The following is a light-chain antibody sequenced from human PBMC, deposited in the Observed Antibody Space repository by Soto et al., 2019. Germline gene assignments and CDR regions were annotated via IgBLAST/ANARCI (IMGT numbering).Light chain of an antibody. CDR1: QSIDVSL. J-gene: IGKJ3*01. Sequence: EVVLTQSPATLSLSPGARATLSCRASQSIDVSLLAWYQHKGGQATRLLIHGSSTRAPGVPDRFSGSWFGTANNLTIDRLEPEDFALYYCQLYGGSPPRGTFGPGTTV. CDR2: GSS. CDR3: QLYGGSPPRGT. V-gene: IGKV3-20*01.